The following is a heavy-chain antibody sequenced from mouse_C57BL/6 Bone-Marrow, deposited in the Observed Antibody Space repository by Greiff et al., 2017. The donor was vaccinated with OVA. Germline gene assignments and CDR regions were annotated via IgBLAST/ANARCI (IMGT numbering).Heavy chain of an antibody. CDR2: ISYDGSN. D-gene: IGHD2-4*01. J-gene: IGHJ1*03. CDR3: ARKKDLYDYHWYFDV. CDR1: GYSITSGYY. V-gene: IGHV3-6*01. Sequence: EVQLKESGPGLVKPSQSLSLTCSVTGYSITSGYYWNWIRQFPGNKLEWMGYISYDGSNNYNPSLKNRISITRDTSKNQFFLKLNSVTTEDTATYYCARKKDLYDYHWYFDVWGTGTTVTVSS.